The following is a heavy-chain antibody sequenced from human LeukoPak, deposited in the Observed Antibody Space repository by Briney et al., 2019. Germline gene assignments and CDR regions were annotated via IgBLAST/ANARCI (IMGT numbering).Heavy chain of an antibody. Sequence: GDSLKISCKGSGYSFTSYLIGWVRQTPGKGLEGMGIIYPGDSDTRYSPSFQGKVTISADKSISTAYLQWSRLKASDTAMYYCARRGSGWYWDYWGQGTLVTVSS. CDR2: IYPGDSDT. D-gene: IGHD6-19*01. V-gene: IGHV5-51*01. J-gene: IGHJ4*02. CDR1: GYSFTSYL. CDR3: ARRGSGWYWDY.